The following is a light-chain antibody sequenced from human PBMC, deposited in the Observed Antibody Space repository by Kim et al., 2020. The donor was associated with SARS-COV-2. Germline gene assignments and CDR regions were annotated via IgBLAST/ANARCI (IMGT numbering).Light chain of an antibody. CDR3: QVWDSSSDHYL. J-gene: IGLJ1*01. V-gene: IGLV3-21*04. CDR1: NIGSKS. CDR2: YDS. Sequence: PGKTARITCGGNNIGSKSVHWYQQKPGQAPVLVIYYDSDRPSGIPERFSGSNSGNTATLTISRVEAGDEADYYCQVWDSSSDHYLFGTGTKVTVL.